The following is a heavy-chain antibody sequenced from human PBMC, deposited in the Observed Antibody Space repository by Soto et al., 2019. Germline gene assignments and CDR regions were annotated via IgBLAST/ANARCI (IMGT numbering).Heavy chain of an antibody. J-gene: IGHJ5*02. Sequence: EVQLLESGGDLVRPGGSLRLSCAASGFTFSNYAMDWVRQAPGKGLDWVSGISRAGSYTFYADSVRGLFSISRDNSRGTLELYMNALRADDTAVYFWVKYTVTEDLGGSWGQGALVTVSS. CDR2: ISRAGSYT. V-gene: IGHV3-23*01. CDR1: GFTFSNYA. D-gene: IGHD4-17*01. CDR3: VKYTVTEDLGGS.